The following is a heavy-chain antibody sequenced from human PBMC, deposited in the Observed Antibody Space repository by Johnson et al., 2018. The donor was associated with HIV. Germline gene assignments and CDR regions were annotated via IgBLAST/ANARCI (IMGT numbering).Heavy chain of an antibody. Sequence: VQLVESGGGVERPGGSLRLSCAASGFTFDDYAMSWVRQAPGKGLEWVSGINWNGGSTGYADSVKGRFTISRDNSRNTMYLQMNSLRVEDTAVYYCAIIPAGNGFKVWGQGTMVTVSS. J-gene: IGHJ3*01. V-gene: IGHV3-20*04. CDR2: INWNGGST. CDR3: AIIPAGNGFKV. D-gene: IGHD3-10*01. CDR1: GFTFDDYA.